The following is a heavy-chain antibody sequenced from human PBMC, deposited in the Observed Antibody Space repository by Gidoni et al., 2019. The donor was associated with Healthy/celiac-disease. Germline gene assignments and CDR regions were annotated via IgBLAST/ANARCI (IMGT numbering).Heavy chain of an antibody. V-gene: IGHV3-30-3*01. CDR1: GFTFSSYA. D-gene: IGHD5-12*01. J-gene: IGHJ4*02. CDR2: ISYDGSNK. Sequence: QVQLVESGGGVVQPGRSLRLSCAASGFTFSSYAMHWVRQAPGKGLEWVAVISYDGSNKYYADSVKGRFTISRDNSKNTLYLQMNSRRAEDTAVYYCARDRDGYNNFDYWGQGTLVTVSS. CDR3: ARDRDGYNNFDY.